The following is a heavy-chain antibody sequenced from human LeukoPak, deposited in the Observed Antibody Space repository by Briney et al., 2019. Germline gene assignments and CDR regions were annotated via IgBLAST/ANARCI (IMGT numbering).Heavy chain of an antibody. V-gene: IGHV3-13*05. J-gene: IGHJ6*04. CDR3: ARGALQQWLRPYYYYGMDV. D-gene: IGHD6-19*01. CDR1: GFTFSSYD. CDR2: IGTAGDP. Sequence: GGSLRLSCAASGFTFSSYDMHWVRQATGKGLEWVSAIGTAGDPYYPGSVKGRFTISRENAKNSLYLQMNSLRAGDTAVYYCARGALQQWLRPYYYYGMDVWGKGTTVTVPS.